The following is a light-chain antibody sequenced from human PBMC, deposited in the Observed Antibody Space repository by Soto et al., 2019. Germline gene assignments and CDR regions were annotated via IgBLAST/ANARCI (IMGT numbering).Light chain of an antibody. CDR1: QGISTY. Sequence: DIQLTQSPSLLSASVGDRVTITCRASQGISTYLAWYQQSSGKAPKLLISAASTVQRGVPSRFSGSGSGTQFTLTISTLQPEDFATYYCQQLNAYPLTFGGGTKVDIK. CDR3: QQLNAYPLT. J-gene: IGKJ4*01. CDR2: AAS. V-gene: IGKV1-9*01.